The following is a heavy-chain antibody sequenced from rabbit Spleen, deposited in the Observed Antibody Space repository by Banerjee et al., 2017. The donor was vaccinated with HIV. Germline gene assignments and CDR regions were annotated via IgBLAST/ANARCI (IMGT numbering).Heavy chain of an antibody. CDR1: GFSFNSGYD. CDR2: IYADSSGST. D-gene: IGHD8-1*01. J-gene: IGHJ6*01. CDR3: ARDTGSSFSSYGMDL. Sequence: QSLEESGGGLVKPGASLTLTCKASGFSFNSGYDMCWVRQAPGKGLECIACIYADSSGSTYYASWAKGRFTISKTSSTTVTLQMTSLTVADTATYFCARDTGSSFSSYGMDLWGPGTLVTVS. V-gene: IGHV1S40*01.